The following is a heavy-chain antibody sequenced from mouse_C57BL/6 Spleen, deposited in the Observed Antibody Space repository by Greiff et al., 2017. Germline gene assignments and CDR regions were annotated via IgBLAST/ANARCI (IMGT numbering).Heavy chain of an antibody. CDR1: GYTFTSYW. Sequence: EVQGVESGTVLARPGASVKMSCKTSGYTFTSYWMHWVKQRPGQGLEWIGAIYPGNSDTSYNQKFKGKAKLTAVTSASTAYMELSSLTNEDSAVYYCTRWLLPLYYFDYWGQGTTLTVSS. D-gene: IGHD2-3*01. V-gene: IGHV1-5*01. CDR2: IYPGNSDT. J-gene: IGHJ2*01. CDR3: TRWLLPLYYFDY.